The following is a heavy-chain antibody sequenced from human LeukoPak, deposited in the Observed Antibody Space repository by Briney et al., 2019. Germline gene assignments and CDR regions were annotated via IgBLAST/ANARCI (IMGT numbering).Heavy chain of an antibody. D-gene: IGHD1-26*01. J-gene: IGHJ3*02. V-gene: IGHV3-20*04. Sequence: PGGSLRLSCAASGFIFDNYGMSWVRQAPGKGLEWVSGFNRNGGSTGYADSVRVRLTISKDNVKNSLHLQMSSLRAEDTALYYCASGGTASSYSVSHTDDFDIWGQGAMVTVSS. CDR3: ASGGTASSYSVSHTDDFDI. CDR2: FNRNGGST. CDR1: GFIFDNYG.